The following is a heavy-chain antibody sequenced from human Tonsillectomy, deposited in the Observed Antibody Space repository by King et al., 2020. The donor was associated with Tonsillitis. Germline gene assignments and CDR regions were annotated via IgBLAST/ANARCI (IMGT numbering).Heavy chain of an antibody. CDR1: GFTFSSYA. V-gene: IGHV3-23*04. Sequence: VQLVESGGGLVQLGGSLRLSCAASGFTFSSYAMSWVRQAPGKGLEWVSAISGGDDDTYYADSGKGRFTISRDNSKNTLYLQINSLRAEDTAVYYCAKGLFGSGRYYLSPQGYFDYWGQGTLVTVSS. J-gene: IGHJ4*02. CDR3: AKGLFGSGRYYLSPQGYFDY. CDR2: ISGGDDDT. D-gene: IGHD3-10*01.